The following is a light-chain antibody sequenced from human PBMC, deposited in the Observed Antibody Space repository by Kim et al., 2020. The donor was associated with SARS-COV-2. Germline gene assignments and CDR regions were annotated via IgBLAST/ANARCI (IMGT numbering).Light chain of an antibody. CDR2: LEGSGSY. Sequence: HPVLTQSSSASASLGSSVKLTCTLSSGHSSYIIAWHQQQPGKAPRYLMKLEGSGSYNKGSGVPDRFSGSSSGADRYLTISNLQSEDEADYYCETWDSNTRVFGGGTQLTVL. V-gene: IGLV4-60*03. J-gene: IGLJ3*02. CDR3: ETWDSNTRV. CDR1: SGHSSYI.